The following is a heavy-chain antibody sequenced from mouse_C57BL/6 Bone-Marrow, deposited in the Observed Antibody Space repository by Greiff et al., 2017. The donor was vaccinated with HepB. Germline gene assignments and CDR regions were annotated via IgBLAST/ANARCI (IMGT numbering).Heavy chain of an antibody. J-gene: IGHJ2*01. CDR2: IYPRSGNT. V-gene: IGHV1-81*01. CDR3: ARRDYYATGY. Sequence: VMLVESGAELARPGASVKLSCKASGYTFTSYGISWVKQRTGQGLEWIGEIYPRSGNTYYNEKFKGKATLTADKSSSTAYMELRSLTSEDSAVYFCARRDYYATGYWGQGTTLTVSS. CDR1: GYTFTSYG. D-gene: IGHD1-1*01.